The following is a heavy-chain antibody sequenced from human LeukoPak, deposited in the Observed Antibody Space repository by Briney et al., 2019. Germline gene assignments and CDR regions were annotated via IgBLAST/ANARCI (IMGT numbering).Heavy chain of an antibody. V-gene: IGHV4-38-2*02. D-gene: IGHD6-19*01. CDR2: IHHSGST. CDR3: ARDRGGQWLKGYFDY. Sequence: PSETLSLTCTVSGYSISSGYYWGWIRQPPGKGLEWIGSIHHSGSTYYNPSLKSRVTISVDTSKNQFSLKLSSVTAADTAVYYCARDRGGQWLKGYFDYWGQGTLVTVSS. J-gene: IGHJ4*02. CDR1: GYSISSGYY.